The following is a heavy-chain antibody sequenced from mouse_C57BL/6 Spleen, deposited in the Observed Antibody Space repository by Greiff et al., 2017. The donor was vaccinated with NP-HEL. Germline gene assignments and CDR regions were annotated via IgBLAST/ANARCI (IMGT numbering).Heavy chain of an antibody. D-gene: IGHD1-1*01. CDR2: IDPENGDT. CDR1: GFNIKDDY. J-gene: IGHJ4*01. V-gene: IGHV14-4*01. Sequence: VQLQQSGAELVRPGASVKLSCTASGFNIKDDYMHWVKQRPEQGLEWIGWIDPENGDTEYASKFQGKATITADTSSNTAYLQLSSLTSEDTAVYYCTTGTVVASMDYWGQGTSVTVSS. CDR3: TTGTVVASMDY.